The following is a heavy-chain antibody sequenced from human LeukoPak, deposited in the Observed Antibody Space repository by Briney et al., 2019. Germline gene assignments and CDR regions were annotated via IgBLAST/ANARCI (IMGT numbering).Heavy chain of an antibody. J-gene: IGHJ4*02. CDR1: GFTFSSYG. V-gene: IGHV3-33*01. Sequence: GGSLRVSCAASGFTFSSYGMHWVRQAPGKGLEWVAIIWYDGSNKYYADSVKGRFTISRDNSKNTLYLQMNSLRAEDTAVYYCAREFGKYYFDYWGQGTLVTVSS. CDR2: IWYDGSNK. D-gene: IGHD3-16*01. CDR3: AREFGKYYFDY.